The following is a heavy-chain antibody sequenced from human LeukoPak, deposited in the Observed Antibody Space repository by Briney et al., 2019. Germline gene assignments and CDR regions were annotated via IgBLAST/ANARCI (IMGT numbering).Heavy chain of an antibody. Sequence: SETLSLTCAVYGGSFSGYYWSWIRQPPGKGLEWIGEINHSGSTNYNPSLKSRVTISVDTSKNQFSLKLSSVTAADTAVYYCARKGRRGPRGWFDPWGQGALVTVPS. CDR2: INHSGST. V-gene: IGHV4-34*01. D-gene: IGHD1-1*01. CDR3: ARKGRRGPRGWFDP. CDR1: GGSFSGYY. J-gene: IGHJ5*02.